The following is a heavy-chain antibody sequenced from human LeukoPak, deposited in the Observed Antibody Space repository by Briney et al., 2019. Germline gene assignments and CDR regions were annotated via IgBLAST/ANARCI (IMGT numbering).Heavy chain of an antibody. D-gene: IGHD6-13*01. J-gene: IGHJ3*02. V-gene: IGHV3-21*01. CDR3: ARDRGCSTPDAFDI. Sequence: GGSLRLSCAASAFTFSTHTMNWVRQAPGKGLEWVSAISSSSSYIYYADSVKGRFTISRDNAKRSMYLQMNSLRAEDTAVYYCARDRGCSTPDAFDIWGQGTMVTVSS. CDR1: AFTFSTHT. CDR2: ISSSSSYI.